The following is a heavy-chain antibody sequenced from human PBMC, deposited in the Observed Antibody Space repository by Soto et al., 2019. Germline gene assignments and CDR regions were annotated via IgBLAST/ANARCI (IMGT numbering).Heavy chain of an antibody. V-gene: IGHV1-18*01. CDR2: ISPFHGDT. D-gene: IGHD3-16*01. Sequence: QVELVQSGPEVKKPGASVKVSCKASGYSFTNYAIGWVRQAPGQGLEWVGWISPFHGDTNYAQNFQGRITVTTDSSTSAAYMDLGRLRSDDPAVYYCARSDHVDRYFDYWGQGTRITVSS. CDR1: GYSFTNYA. CDR3: ARSDHVDRYFDY. J-gene: IGHJ4*02.